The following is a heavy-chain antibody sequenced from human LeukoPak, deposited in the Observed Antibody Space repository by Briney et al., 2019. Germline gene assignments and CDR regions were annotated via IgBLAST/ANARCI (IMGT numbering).Heavy chain of an antibody. CDR1: GVSFSAYY. CDR3: AKLTCSSTFCPLDY. Sequence: SETLSLNRAVYGVSFSAYYWSWVRQPPGKGLEWIGEINHSGSTNYNPSLKSRVTISVDTSKNQFSLRLTSVTAADTALYYCAKLTCSSTFCPLDYWGQGTLVTVSS. V-gene: IGHV4-34*01. CDR2: INHSGST. J-gene: IGHJ4*02. D-gene: IGHD2-2*01.